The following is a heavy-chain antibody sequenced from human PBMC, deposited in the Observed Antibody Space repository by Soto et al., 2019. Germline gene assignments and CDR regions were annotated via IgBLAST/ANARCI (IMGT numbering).Heavy chain of an antibody. CDR2: ITCDGING. D-gene: IGHD1-26*01. J-gene: IGHJ4*02. V-gene: IGHV3-30*09. Sequence: GSLRLSCLASGFIFRSYAMHWVRQAPGKGLEWVAVITCDGINGYYADSVRGRFAISRDNSKNTLYLQMNSLRPEDTAVYYCARAFSGSYPNFDYWGQGTLVTVSS. CDR1: GFIFRSYA. CDR3: ARAFSGSYPNFDY.